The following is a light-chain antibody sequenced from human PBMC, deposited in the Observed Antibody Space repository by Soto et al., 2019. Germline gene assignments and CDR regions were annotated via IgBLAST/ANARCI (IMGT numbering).Light chain of an antibody. CDR3: QHYNSYSEA. CDR2: KAS. Sequence: DIQMTQPPSTLSGSVGDRVTITCRASQTISSWLAWYQQKPGKAPKLLIYKASTLKSGVPSRFSGSGSGTEFTLTISSLQPDDFATYYCQHYNSYSEAFGQGTKVGLK. CDR1: QTISSW. V-gene: IGKV1-5*03. J-gene: IGKJ1*01.